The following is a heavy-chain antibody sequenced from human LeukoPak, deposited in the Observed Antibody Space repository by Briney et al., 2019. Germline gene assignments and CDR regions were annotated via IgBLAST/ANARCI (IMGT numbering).Heavy chain of an antibody. CDR3: AKDWYSSSWYGGFYYYYYYMDV. V-gene: IGHV3-9*01. D-gene: IGHD6-13*01. CDR2: ISWNSGSI. CDR1: GFTFDDYG. J-gene: IGHJ6*03. Sequence: GRSLRLSCAASGFTFDDYGFHWVRQAPGKGLEWVSGISWNSGSIGYADSVKGRFTISRDNAKNSLYLQMNSLRAEDTALYYCAKDWYSSSWYGGFYYYYYYMDVWGKGTAVTVSS.